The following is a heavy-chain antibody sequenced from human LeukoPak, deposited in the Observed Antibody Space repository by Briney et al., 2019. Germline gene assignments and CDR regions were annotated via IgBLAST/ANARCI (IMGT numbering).Heavy chain of an antibody. CDR3: AREKGHVRGVIITPFDY. J-gene: IGHJ4*02. V-gene: IGHV5-51*01. CDR1: GYSFTNYW. Sequence: AGESLKISCKGSGYSFTNYWIGWVRQMPGKGLEWMRFISPGDSDTRYSPSFQGQVTISADKSISTAYLQWSSLKASDTAMYYCAREKGHVRGVIITPFDYWGQGTLVTVSS. D-gene: IGHD3-10*02. CDR2: ISPGDSDT.